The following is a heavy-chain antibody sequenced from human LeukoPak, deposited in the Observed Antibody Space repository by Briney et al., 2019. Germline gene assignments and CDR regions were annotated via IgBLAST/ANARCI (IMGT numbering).Heavy chain of an antibody. D-gene: IGHD6-19*01. Sequence: GGSLRLSCAASGITFSSYGMSWVRQAPGKGLEWGSSISSTGGTTYYADSVKGRFTISRDNSKNTLYLQMNSLRAEDTAVYYCARDPSSGWYLKGWFDPWGQGTLVTVSS. CDR2: ISSTGGTT. V-gene: IGHV3-23*01. CDR1: GITFSSYG. J-gene: IGHJ5*02. CDR3: ARDPSSGWYLKGWFDP.